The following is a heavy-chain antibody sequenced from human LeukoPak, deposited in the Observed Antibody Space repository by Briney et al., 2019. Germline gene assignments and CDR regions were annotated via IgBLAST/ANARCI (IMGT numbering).Heavy chain of an antibody. CDR3: ASQDYEDAFDI. V-gene: IGHV3-21*01. D-gene: IGHD4-17*01. Sequence: AGGSLRLSCAASGFTFSTYSMTWVRQAPGKGLEWVSSISSSSSYIYYADSVKGRFTISRDNAKNSLYLQMNSLRAEDTAVYYCASQDYEDAFDIWGQGTMVTVSS. J-gene: IGHJ3*02. CDR2: ISSSSSYI. CDR1: GFTFSTYS.